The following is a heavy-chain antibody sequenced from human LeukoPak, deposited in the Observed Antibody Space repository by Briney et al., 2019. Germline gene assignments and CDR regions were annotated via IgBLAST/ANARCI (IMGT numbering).Heavy chain of an antibody. V-gene: IGHV3-7*04. J-gene: IGHJ6*02. CDR2: IRQDGSEK. Sequence: GGSLRLSCAASGFTFNNYWVTWVRQAPGKGLQWVANIRQDGSEKHYVDSVKGRFTVSRDNAKNSLYLQMNSLRAEDTAVYYCARAMDVWGQGTTVTVSS. CDR3: ARAMDV. CDR1: GFTFNNYW.